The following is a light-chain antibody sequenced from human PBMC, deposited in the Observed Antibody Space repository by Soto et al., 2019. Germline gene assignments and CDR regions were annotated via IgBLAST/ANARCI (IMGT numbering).Light chain of an antibody. J-gene: IGLJ2*01. CDR3: AAWDDSLNGVV. V-gene: IGLV1-44*01. CDR2: SNN. CDR1: SSNIGSNT. Sequence: QSVLTQPPSASGTPGQRVTISCSGSSSNIGSNTVNWYQQLPGTAPKLLIYSNNQRLSGVPDRLSGSKSGTSASLAISGLQSEDEADYYCAAWDDSLNGVVFGGGTKLTVL.